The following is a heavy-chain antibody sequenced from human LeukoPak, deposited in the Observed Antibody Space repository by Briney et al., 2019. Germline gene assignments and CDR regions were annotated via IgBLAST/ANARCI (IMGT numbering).Heavy chain of an antibody. D-gene: IGHD6-13*01. CDR3: ARDLGGSSWYGYSDY. V-gene: IGHV3-53*01. CDR2: IYSGGST. Sequence: PGGSLRLSCAASGFTFSNYVMNWVRQAPGKGLEWVSVIYSGGSTYFADSVKGRFTISRDNSKNTLYLQMNSLRAEDTAVYYCARDLGGSSWYGYSDYWGQGTLVTVSS. J-gene: IGHJ4*02. CDR1: GFTFSNYV.